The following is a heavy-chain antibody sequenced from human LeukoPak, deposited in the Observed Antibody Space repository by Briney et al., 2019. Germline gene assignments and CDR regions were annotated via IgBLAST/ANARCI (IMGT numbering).Heavy chain of an antibody. V-gene: IGHV1-46*01. J-gene: IGHJ6*02. Sequence: GASVKVSCKASGYTFTSYYMHWVRQAPGQGLEWMGIINPSGGSTSYAQKFQGRVTMTRDTSTSTVYMELSSLRSEDTAVYYCARDRIAVAGMGHYGMDVWGQGTTVTVSS. D-gene: IGHD6-19*01. CDR3: ARDRIAVAGMGHYGMDV. CDR1: GYTFTSYY. CDR2: INPSGGST.